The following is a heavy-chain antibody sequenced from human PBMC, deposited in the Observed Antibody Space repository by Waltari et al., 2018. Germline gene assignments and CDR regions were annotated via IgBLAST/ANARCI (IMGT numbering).Heavy chain of an antibody. CDR1: GGNFSSYA. CDR3: ARELQWETPGHFQH. D-gene: IGHD1-26*01. J-gene: IGHJ1*01. CDR2: IIPTFGTA. V-gene: IGHV1-69*05. Sequence: QVQLVQSGAEVKKPGSSVKVTCKASGGNFSSYAISWVRQAPGQGLELMGGIIPTFGTANYAQQFQGRVPIATYDSTSTAYMELSSLRSEDTAVYYCARELQWETPGHFQHWGQGTLVTVSS.